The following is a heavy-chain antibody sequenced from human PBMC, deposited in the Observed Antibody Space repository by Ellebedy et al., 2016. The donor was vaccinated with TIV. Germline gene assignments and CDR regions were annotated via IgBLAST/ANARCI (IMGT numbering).Heavy chain of an antibody. J-gene: IGHJ4*02. CDR1: GGSFSGYY. D-gene: IGHD6-19*01. CDR2: INHSGST. CDR3: ASIRYSSGWYLGHNY. Sequence: SETLSLXCAVYGGSFSGYYWSWIRQPPGKGLEWIGEINHSGSTNYNPSLKSRVTISVDTSKNQSSLKLSSVTAADTAVYYCASIRYSSGWYLGHNYWGQGTLVTVSS. V-gene: IGHV4-34*01.